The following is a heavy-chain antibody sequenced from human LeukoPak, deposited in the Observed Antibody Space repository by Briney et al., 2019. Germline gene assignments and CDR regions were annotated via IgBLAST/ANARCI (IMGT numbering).Heavy chain of an antibody. CDR1: RFTFSNYW. V-gene: IGHV3-7*01. CDR3: ARDEGSPDDAFDI. Sequence: GGSLRLSCAASRFTFSNYWMTWLRQAPGKGLEWVANIKEDGSEMYYVDSVKGRFTISRDNARNSLYLQMNSLRAEDTAVYYCARDEGSPDDAFDIWGQGTMVTVSS. CDR2: IKEDGSEM. J-gene: IGHJ3*02.